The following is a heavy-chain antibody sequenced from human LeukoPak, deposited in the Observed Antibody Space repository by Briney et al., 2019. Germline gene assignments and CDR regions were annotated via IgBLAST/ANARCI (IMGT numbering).Heavy chain of an antibody. V-gene: IGHV4-59*12. CDR1: GGSISSYY. D-gene: IGHD6-13*01. J-gene: IGHJ4*02. Sequence: SETLSLTCTVSGGSISSYYWSWIRQPPGKGLEWIGYIYYSGSTYYNPSLKSRVTISVDTSKNQFSLKLSSVTAADTAVYYCARDYGGYSSSWGQGTLVTVSS. CDR3: ARDYGGYSSS. CDR2: IYYSGST.